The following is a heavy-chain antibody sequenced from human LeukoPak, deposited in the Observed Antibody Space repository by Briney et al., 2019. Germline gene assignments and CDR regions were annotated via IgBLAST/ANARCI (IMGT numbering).Heavy chain of an antibody. CDR2: ISSSSSTI. CDR3: AREGFYSSAEGYYYYGMDV. D-gene: IGHD3-22*01. CDR1: GFTFSSYS. V-gene: IGHV3-48*02. Sequence: GGSLRLSCEASGFTFSSYSMNWVRQAPGKGLEWVSYISSSSSTIYCADSVKGRFTISRDNAKNSLYLQMNSLRDEDTAVYYCAREGFYSSAEGYYYYGMDVWGQGTTVTVSS. J-gene: IGHJ6*02.